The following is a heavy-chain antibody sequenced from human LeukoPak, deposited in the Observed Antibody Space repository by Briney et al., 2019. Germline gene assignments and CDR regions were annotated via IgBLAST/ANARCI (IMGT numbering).Heavy chain of an antibody. CDR3: SRAGTGFNIPGVY. J-gene: IGHJ4*02. CDR2: IHYSGST. CDR1: GASISSHY. Sequence: TSSETLSLTCSVSGASISSHYWSWIRQPPGKGLEWIGYIHYSGSTNCNPSLKSRVTISLDTSKNQFSLKLTSVTAADTAVYYCSRAGTGFNIPGVYWGQGTLVTVSS. V-gene: IGHV4-59*11. D-gene: IGHD1-14*01.